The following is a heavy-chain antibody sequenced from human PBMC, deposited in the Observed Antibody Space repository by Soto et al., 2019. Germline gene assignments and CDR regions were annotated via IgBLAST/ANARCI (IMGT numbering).Heavy chain of an antibody. V-gene: IGHV3-20*01. CDR1: GFTFDDYG. CDR2: INWNGGST. D-gene: IGHD2-2*01. J-gene: IGHJ5*02. Sequence: GGSLRLSCAASGFTFDDYGMSWVRQAPGKGLEWVSGINWNGGSTGYADSVKGRFTISRDNAKNSLYLQMNSLRAEDTALYHCARDNRYFTSSTNWFDPWGQGTLVTVSS. CDR3: ARDNRYFTSSTNWFDP.